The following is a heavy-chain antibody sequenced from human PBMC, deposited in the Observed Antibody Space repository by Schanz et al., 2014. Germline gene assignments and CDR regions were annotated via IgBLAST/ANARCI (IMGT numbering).Heavy chain of an antibody. CDR1: GLIFSNYV. CDR3: ARDGYSVVVISPTESFDI. J-gene: IGHJ3*02. V-gene: IGHV3-23*01. Sequence: EVHLLESGGGLVPPGGSLRLSCAASGLIFSNYVMSWVRQAPGKGLEWVSTIGTSGGTNYAESVKGRFTISRDNSKNTLYLQMNSLRAEDTAVYYCARDGYSVVVISPTESFDIWGQGTMVTVSP. CDR2: IGTSGGT. D-gene: IGHD2-21*01.